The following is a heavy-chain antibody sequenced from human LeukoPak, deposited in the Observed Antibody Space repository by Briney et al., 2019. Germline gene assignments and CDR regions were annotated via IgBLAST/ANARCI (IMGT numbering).Heavy chain of an antibody. CDR3: ASGETTRVNY. CDR1: GFTFSSYA. V-gene: IGHV3-30-3*01. D-gene: IGHD1-1*01. CDR2: ISYDGSNK. J-gene: IGHJ4*02. Sequence: GGSLRLSCAASGFTFSSYAMHWVRQAPGKGLEWVAVISYDGSNKYYADSVKGRFTISRDNSKNTLYLQMNSLRAEDTAVYYCASGETTRVNYWGQGTLVTVSS.